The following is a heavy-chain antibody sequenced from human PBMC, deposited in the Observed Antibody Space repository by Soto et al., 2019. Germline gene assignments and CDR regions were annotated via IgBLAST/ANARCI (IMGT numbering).Heavy chain of an antibody. CDR1: GYTFTSYG. CDR2: ISANNGNT. Sequence: QVQLVQSGGEVKKPGASVKVSCKASGYTFTSYGISWVRQAPGQGLEWMGWISANNGNTNYAQKLQGRGTMTTDTSTYTAYMELRSLRSDDTAVYYCARGLDELLWFGEHGDVYWGQGTLVTVSS. D-gene: IGHD3-10*01. V-gene: IGHV1-18*01. J-gene: IGHJ4*02. CDR3: ARGLDELLWFGEHGDVY.